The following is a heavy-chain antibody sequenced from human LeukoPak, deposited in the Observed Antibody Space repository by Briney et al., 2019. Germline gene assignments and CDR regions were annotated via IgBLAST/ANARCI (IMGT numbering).Heavy chain of an antibody. J-gene: IGHJ4*02. CDR1: GFTFSRYS. CDR2: ISSSSSYI. V-gene: IGHV3-21*01. D-gene: IGHD6-13*01. Sequence: GGSLRLSCAASGFTFSRYSMNWVRQAPGKGLEWVSSISSSSSYIYYADSVKGRFTISRDNAKNSLYLQMNSLRAEDTAVYYCAKVAIAAASIDYWGQGTLVTVSS. CDR3: AKVAIAAASIDY.